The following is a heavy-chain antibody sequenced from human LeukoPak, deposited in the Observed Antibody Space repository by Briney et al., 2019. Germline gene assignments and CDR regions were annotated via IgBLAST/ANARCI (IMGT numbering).Heavy chain of an antibody. CDR3: ARDSYYGSGSYLS. CDR2: ISAYNGNT. CDR1: GGTFSSYA. J-gene: IGHJ4*02. D-gene: IGHD3-10*01. V-gene: IGHV1-18*01. Sequence: ASVKVSCKASGGTFSSYAISWVRQAPGQGLEWMGWISAYNGNTNYAQKLQGRVTMTTDTSTSTAYMELRSLRSDDTAVYYCARDSYYGSGSYLSWGQGTLVTVSS.